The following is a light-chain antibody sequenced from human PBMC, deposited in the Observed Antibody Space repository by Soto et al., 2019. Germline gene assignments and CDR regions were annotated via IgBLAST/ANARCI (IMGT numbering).Light chain of an antibody. CDR1: SSNIGYNS. CDR2: DSN. J-gene: IGLJ1*01. CDR3: GTWDSSLSAAV. Sequence: QSVLTQPPSVSAAPGQKVTISCSGSSSNIGYNSVSWYQQLPGTAPKLLIYDSNKRPSGIPDRFSASQSGTSATLAITGLQTGHEADYFCGTWDSSLSAAVFGAGTKLTVL. V-gene: IGLV1-51*01.